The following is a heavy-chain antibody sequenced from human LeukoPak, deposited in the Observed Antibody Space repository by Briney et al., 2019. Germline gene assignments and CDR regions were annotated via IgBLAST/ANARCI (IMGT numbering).Heavy chain of an antibody. Sequence: GGSLRLSCAASGFTFSSYAMSWVRQAPGKGLEWVSAISGSGGSTYYADSVKGRFTISRDNSKNTLYLQMNSLRAEDTAVYYCARVGDSSSWYDYYYYYYGMDVWGQGTTVTVSS. D-gene: IGHD6-13*01. CDR3: ARVGDSSSWYDYYYYYYGMDV. V-gene: IGHV3-23*01. CDR2: ISGSGGST. CDR1: GFTFSSYA. J-gene: IGHJ6*02.